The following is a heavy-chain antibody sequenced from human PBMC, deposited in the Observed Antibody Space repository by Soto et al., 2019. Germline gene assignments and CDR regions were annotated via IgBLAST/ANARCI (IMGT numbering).Heavy chain of an antibody. CDR1: GGSISSSSYY. Sequence: SETLSLTCTVSGGSISSSSYYWGWIRQPPGKGLEWIGSIYYSGSTYYNPSLKSRVTISVDTSKNQFSLKLSSVTAADTAVYYCAGAGYCSGGSWNGVYYWGQGTLVTVSS. D-gene: IGHD2-15*01. CDR2: IYYSGST. V-gene: IGHV4-39*01. CDR3: AGAGYCSGGSWNGVYY. J-gene: IGHJ4*02.